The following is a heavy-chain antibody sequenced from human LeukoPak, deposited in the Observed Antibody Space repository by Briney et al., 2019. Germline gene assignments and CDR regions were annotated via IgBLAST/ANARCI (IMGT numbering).Heavy chain of an antibody. CDR1: GFPLRNYA. CDR2: ISGSGHTT. V-gene: IGHV3-23*01. J-gene: IGHJ4*02. CDR3: AKPFISDSDINYYFDY. D-gene: IGHD3-22*01. Sequence: PGGSLRLSCAASGFPLRNYALSWVRLAPGKGLEWVSSISGSGHTTYYADSVKGRFTISRDNSKNTVDLHMNSLRAEDTAAYYCAKPFISDSDINYYFDYWGQGTLVTVSP.